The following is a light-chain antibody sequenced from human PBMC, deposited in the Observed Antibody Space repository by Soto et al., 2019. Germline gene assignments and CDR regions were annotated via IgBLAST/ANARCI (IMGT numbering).Light chain of an antibody. V-gene: IGKV1-5*03. Sequence: DIQMTQSPSTLSAYVGERVTITCRASQSISPWLAWYQKKPGKAPNLLIYRASNLQTGVPSRFSGSGSRTEFTLTINSLQPDDFATYYCQQYSSRPYTFGQGTKLEIE. CDR3: QQYSSRPYT. CDR1: QSISPW. J-gene: IGKJ2*01. CDR2: RAS.